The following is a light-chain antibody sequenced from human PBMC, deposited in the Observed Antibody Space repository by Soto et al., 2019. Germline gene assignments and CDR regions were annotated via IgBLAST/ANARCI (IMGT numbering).Light chain of an antibody. Sequence: QSVLTQPASVSGSPGQSITISCTGTSSDVGGYNYVSWYQQHPGKAPKLMIYDVSNRPSGVSNRFSGSKSGNTASLTISGLQAEDEADYYCSSYTSSSTLGYVFGTGTKVTV. V-gene: IGLV2-14*01. J-gene: IGLJ1*01. CDR1: SSDVGGYNY. CDR2: DVS. CDR3: SSYTSSSTLGYV.